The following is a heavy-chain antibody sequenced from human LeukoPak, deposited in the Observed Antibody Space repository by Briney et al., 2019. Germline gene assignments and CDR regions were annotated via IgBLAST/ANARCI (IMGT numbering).Heavy chain of an antibody. V-gene: IGHV3-48*03. Sequence: PGGSLRLSCAASGFTFSSYEMNWVLQAPGKGLEWVSYISSSGSTIYYADSVKGRFTISRDNAKNSLYLQMNSLRAEDTAVYYCARDRGSWLDSFDYWGQGTLVTVSS. CDR3: ARDRGSWLDSFDY. CDR1: GFTFSSYE. J-gene: IGHJ4*02. D-gene: IGHD6-19*01. CDR2: ISSSGSTI.